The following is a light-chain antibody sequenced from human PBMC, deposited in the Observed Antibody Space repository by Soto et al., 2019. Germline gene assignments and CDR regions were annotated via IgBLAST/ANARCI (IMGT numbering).Light chain of an antibody. Sequence: DNQMTQSPSTLSASVGDRVTITCRASQSISSWLAWYQQKPGKAPKLLIYDASSLESGVPSRFSGSGSGTEVTLTISSLQPDDFATYYCQQYNSYSMYTFGQGTKLEIK. CDR3: QQYNSYSMYT. CDR1: QSISSW. V-gene: IGKV1-5*01. J-gene: IGKJ2*01. CDR2: DAS.